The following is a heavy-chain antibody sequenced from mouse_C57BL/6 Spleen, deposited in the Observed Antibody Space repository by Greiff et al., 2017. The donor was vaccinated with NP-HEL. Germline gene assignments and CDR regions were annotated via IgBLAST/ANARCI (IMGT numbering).Heavy chain of an antibody. D-gene: IGHD3-2*02. CDR2: INPYNGGT. V-gene: IGHV1-19*01. J-gene: IGHJ3*01. CDR1: GYTFTDYY. Sequence: VQLQQSGPVLVKPGASVKMSCKASGYTFTDYYMNWVKQSHGKSLEWIGVINPYNGGTSYNQKFKGKATLTVDKSSSTAYMELNSLTSEDSAVYYGARALDSSGPYAWFAYWGQGTLVTVSA. CDR3: ARALDSSGPYAWFAY.